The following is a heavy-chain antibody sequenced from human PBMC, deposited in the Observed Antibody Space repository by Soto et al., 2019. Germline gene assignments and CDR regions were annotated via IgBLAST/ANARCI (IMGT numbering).Heavy chain of an antibody. V-gene: IGHV1-69*13. D-gene: IGHD3-22*01. CDR3: ARDGTLYDSRAYYYLY. J-gene: IGHJ4*02. CDR1: GGTFSSYT. CDR2: ITPMFGTP. Sequence: GASVKVSCKASGGTFSSYTITWVRQAPGQGLEWMGGITPMFGTPNYAQKFRGRVTITADESTTTAYIELSSLRSEDTAMYFCARDGTLYDSRAYYYLYWGQGTLVTVSS.